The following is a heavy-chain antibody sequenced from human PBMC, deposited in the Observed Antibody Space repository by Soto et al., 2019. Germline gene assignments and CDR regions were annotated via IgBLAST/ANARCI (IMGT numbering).Heavy chain of an antibody. Sequence: GESLKICCKASGYIFTPYWIVWCRQIPGEGLEWMGIIYPGDSDTRYSPSFQGQVTISADKSISTASLQWSSLKASDTAVYYCARQSPTPGYYYFSYGMDVWGQGTTVTVSS. CDR1: GYIFTPYW. J-gene: IGHJ6*02. D-gene: IGHD4-17*01. CDR3: ARQSPTPGYYYFSYGMDV. CDR2: IYPGDSDT. V-gene: IGHV5-51*01.